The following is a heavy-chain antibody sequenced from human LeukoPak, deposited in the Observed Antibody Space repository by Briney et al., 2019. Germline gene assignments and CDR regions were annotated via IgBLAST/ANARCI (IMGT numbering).Heavy chain of an antibody. CDR3: AKRGVL. V-gene: IGHV3-23*01. Sequence: GGSLRLSCAASGFTFDDYGMSWVRQAPGKGLEWVSGINGSGGSTYYADSVKGRFTISRDNSKDTLYLQMNSLRAGDTALYYCAKRGVLWGQGTLVTVSS. CDR1: GFTFDDYG. J-gene: IGHJ4*02. CDR2: INGSGGST. D-gene: IGHD3-10*01.